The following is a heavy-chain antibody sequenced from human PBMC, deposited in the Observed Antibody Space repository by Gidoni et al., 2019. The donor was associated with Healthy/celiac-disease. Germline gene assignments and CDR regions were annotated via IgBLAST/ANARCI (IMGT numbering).Heavy chain of an antibody. CDR2: ISAYNGNT. V-gene: IGHV1-18*04. J-gene: IGHJ6*02. Sequence: QVQLVQSGSEVKKPGASVKVSCKASGYTFTSYGISWLGQAPGQGLEWMGWISAYNGNTNYAQKIQGRVTMTTDTSTSTDYMELRSLRSDDTAVYYCERAGRGTTVTTGHYYGMDVWGQGTTVTVSS. CDR1: GYTFTSYG. CDR3: ERAGRGTTVTTGHYYGMDV. D-gene: IGHD4-4*01.